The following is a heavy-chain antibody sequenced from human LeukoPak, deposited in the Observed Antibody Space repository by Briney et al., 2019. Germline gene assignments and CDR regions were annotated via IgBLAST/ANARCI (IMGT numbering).Heavy chain of an antibody. V-gene: IGHV3-23*01. CDR1: GFTFSSYG. D-gene: IGHD3-22*01. J-gene: IGHJ4*02. CDR2: ISGSGGST. CDR3: AKDRGIVVVIDFDY. Sequence: GGSLRLSCAASGFTFSSYGMSWVRQAPGKGLEWVSAISGSGGSTYYADSVKGRFTISRDNSKNTLYLQMNSLRAEDTAVYYCAKDRGIVVVIDFDYWGQGTLVTVSS.